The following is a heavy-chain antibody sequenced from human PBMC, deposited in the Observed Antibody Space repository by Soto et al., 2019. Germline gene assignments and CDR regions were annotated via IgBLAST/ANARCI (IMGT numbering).Heavy chain of an antibody. J-gene: IGHJ6*02. V-gene: IGHV3-33*01. Sequence: QVQLVESGGGVVQPGRSLRLSCAASGFSFSSFGMHWVRQAPDKGLEWVANIWYDGRNKYFADSVKGRFTISRDDSKNTFYLQMNSMRAEDTAVYDCARGGKTSYGMDVGGQGTTVTVSS. CDR1: GFSFSSFG. CDR2: IWYDGRNK. CDR3: ARGGKTSYGMDV. D-gene: IGHD3-16*01.